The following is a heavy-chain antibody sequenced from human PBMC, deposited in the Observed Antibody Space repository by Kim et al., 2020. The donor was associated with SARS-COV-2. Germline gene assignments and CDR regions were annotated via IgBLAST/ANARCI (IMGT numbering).Heavy chain of an antibody. V-gene: IGHV1-18*01. D-gene: IGHD3-22*01. CDR3: ARRGIVVDTPSDS. CDR1: GYTFISYG. Sequence: ASVKVSCKASGYTFISYGISWVRQAPGQGLEWMGWISVFNGHPNYAQNLQGRVTMTTDTSTNTAYLELRSLRSDDTAVYYCARRGIVVDTPSDSWGQGTLVTVSS. J-gene: IGHJ4*02. CDR2: ISVFNGHP.